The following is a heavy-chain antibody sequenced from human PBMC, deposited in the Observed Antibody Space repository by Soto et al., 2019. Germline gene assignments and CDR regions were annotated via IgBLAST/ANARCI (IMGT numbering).Heavy chain of an antibody. V-gene: IGHV4-59*01. J-gene: IGHJ4*02. Sequence: PSETLSLTCTVSGGSISSYYWSWIRQPPGKGLEWIGYIYYSGSTNYNPSLKSRVTISVDTSKNQFSLKLSSVTAADTAVYYCARGLHVRFLEWSLPFFDSWGQGTLVTVSS. CDR1: GGSISSYY. D-gene: IGHD3-3*01. CDR2: IYYSGST. CDR3: ARGLHVRFLEWSLPFFDS.